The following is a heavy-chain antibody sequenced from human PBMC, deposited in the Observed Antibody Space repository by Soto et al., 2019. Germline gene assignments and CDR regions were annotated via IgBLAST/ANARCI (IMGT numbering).Heavy chain of an antibody. CDR3: ARAVSPYYDVLTGNCCGP. CDR1: GYTFTGYN. J-gene: IGHJ5*02. CDR2: IKSFNGDT. D-gene: IGHD3-9*01. V-gene: IGHV1-2*02. Sequence: ASVQVSCKASGYTFTGYNMDGARQAHGQGLEWMGWIKSFNGDTNYAQKFQGRVTLTRDTSISTAYMELSRLKSDDTAVYYCARAVSPYYDVLTGNCCGPWGQGTRITVSS.